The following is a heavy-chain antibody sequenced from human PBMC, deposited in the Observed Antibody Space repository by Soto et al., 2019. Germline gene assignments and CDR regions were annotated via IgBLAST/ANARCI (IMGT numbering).Heavy chain of an antibody. Sequence: GASVKVSCKASGYIFVNYGIAWVRQAPRQGLEWMGWISPYTGNTHSASKVQGRLTMTTDTSTSTAYMDLGSLTSDDTAVYYCVMVDNYVTPTPQDVWGHRTTVTVSS. CDR3: VMVDNYVTPTPQDV. D-gene: IGHD3-16*01. J-gene: IGHJ6*02. V-gene: IGHV1-18*01. CDR1: GYIFVNYG. CDR2: ISPYTGNT.